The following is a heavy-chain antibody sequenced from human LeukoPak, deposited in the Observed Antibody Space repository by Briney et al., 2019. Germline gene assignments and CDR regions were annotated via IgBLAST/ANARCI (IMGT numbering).Heavy chain of an antibody. D-gene: IGHD6-19*01. V-gene: IGHV4-34*01. CDR1: GGSFSGYY. CDR3: ARFGSGWYYFDH. Sequence: SETLSLTCAVYGGSFSGYYWSWIRQPPGKGLEWIGEINHSGSTNYNPSLKSRVTISVDTSKNQFSLKLSSVTAADTAVYYCARFGSGWYYFDHWGQGTLVTVPS. CDR2: INHSGST. J-gene: IGHJ4*02.